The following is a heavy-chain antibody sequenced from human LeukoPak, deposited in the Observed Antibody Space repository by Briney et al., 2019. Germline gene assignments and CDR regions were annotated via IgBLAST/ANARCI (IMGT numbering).Heavy chain of an antibody. CDR3: ARGVRRIAVAGTRAFDI. CDR2: IYYSGST. Sequence: PSETLSLTCTVSGGSISSYYWSWIRQPPGKGLEWIGYIYYSGSTNYNPSLKSRVTISVDTSKNQFSLKLSSVTAADTAVYYCARGVRRIAVAGTRAFDIWGQGTMVTVSS. J-gene: IGHJ3*02. D-gene: IGHD6-19*01. V-gene: IGHV4-59*12. CDR1: GGSISSYY.